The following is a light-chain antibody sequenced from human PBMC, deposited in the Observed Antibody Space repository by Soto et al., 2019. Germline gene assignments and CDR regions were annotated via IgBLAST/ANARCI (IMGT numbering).Light chain of an antibody. Sequence: DVQMTQSPSTLSASVGDRVTITCRASQSINNLLACYQQKPGKAPKFLIYDVSTLGSGVPSRSRGSGAGTHFTLTMSRQQPEDFATYDCQQYDSYPLTFGGGTRVEL. V-gene: IGKV1-5*01. CDR3: QQYDSYPLT. CDR2: DVS. J-gene: IGKJ4*01. CDR1: QSINNL.